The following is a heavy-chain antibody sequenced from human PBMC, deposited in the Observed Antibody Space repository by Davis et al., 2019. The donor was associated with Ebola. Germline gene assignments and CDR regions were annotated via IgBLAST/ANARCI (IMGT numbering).Heavy chain of an antibody. Sequence: ASVKVSCKASAYTFTSYAMHWVRHAPGQRLEWMGWINAGNGNTKYSQKFQGRVTITRDTSASTAYMELSSLRSEDTSVYYCARDRGGDYSFDYWGQGTLVTVSS. CDR1: AYTFTSYA. V-gene: IGHV1-3*01. J-gene: IGHJ4*02. D-gene: IGHD3-10*01. CDR2: INAGNGNT. CDR3: ARDRGGDYSFDY.